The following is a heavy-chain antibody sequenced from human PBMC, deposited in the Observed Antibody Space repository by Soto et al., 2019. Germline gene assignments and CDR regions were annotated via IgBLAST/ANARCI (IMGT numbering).Heavy chain of an antibody. D-gene: IGHD6-13*01. V-gene: IGHV3-7*01. CDR1: GFIFSSYW. J-gene: IGHJ3*02. Sequence: PGGSLRLSCAASGFIFSSYWMSWVRQAPGKGLEWVANIKQDGSEKYYVDSVKGRFTISRDNAKNSLYLQMNSLRAEGTAVYYCARAGYSSSWYHRGAFDIWGQGTMVTVSS. CDR3: ARAGYSSSWYHRGAFDI. CDR2: IKQDGSEK.